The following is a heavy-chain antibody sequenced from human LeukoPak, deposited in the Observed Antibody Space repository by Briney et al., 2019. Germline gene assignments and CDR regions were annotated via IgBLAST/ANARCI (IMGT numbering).Heavy chain of an antibody. D-gene: IGHD6-6*01. CDR1: GYTFTSYS. V-gene: IGHV1-18*01. Sequence: ASVKVSCKASGYTFTSYSISWVRQAPGQGLEWMGWISAYNGNTIYAQKVKGRVTMTTDTSTSTAYMELRSLKSDDTAVYYCARDRWPGRWYSSSSGFDYWGQGTLVTVSS. J-gene: IGHJ4*02. CDR3: ARDRWPGRWYSSSSGFDY. CDR2: ISAYNGNT.